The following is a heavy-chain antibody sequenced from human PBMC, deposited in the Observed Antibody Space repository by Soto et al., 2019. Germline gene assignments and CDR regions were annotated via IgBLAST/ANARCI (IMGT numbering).Heavy chain of an antibody. V-gene: IGHV3-53*01. D-gene: IGHD3-22*01. CDR3: ATRPLLPGAP. Sequence: EVQPVESGGGLIQPGGSLRLSCAASGFTFSSNDMNWVRQAPGKGLEWVSLIYSGGSTYYADSVKGRFTISRDNSKHTLYLQMSSLRAEDTAVYYFATRPLLPGAPWGQGTMVTVSS. CDR2: IYSGGST. J-gene: IGHJ3*01. CDR1: GFTFSSND.